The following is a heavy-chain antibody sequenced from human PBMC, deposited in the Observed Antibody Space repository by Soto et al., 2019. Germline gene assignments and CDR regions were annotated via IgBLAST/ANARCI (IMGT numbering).Heavy chain of an antibody. CDR2: ISSSGSTI. CDR1: GFTFSSYE. V-gene: IGHV3-48*03. CDR3: ARDESKAARIPYWYFDL. D-gene: IGHD6-6*01. J-gene: IGHJ2*01. Sequence: EVQLVESGGGLVQPGGSLRLSCAASGFTFSSYEMNWVRQAPGKGLEWVSYISSSGSTIYYADSVKGRFTISRDNAKNSLYLQMNSLRAEDTAVYYCARDESKAARIPYWYFDLWGRGTLVTVSS.